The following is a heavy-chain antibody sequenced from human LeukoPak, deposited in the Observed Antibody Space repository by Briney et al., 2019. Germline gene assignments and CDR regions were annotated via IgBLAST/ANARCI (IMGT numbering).Heavy chain of an antibody. V-gene: IGHV3-23*01. J-gene: IGHJ4*02. CDR1: GFTFSSYA. CDR3: ARDSGVDSGGGFDY. Sequence: GGSLRLSCAASGFTFSSYAMSWVRQAPGKGLEWVSAISGSGGSTYYADSVKGRFTISRDNSKNTLYLHMNSLRAEDTAVYYCARDSGVDSGGGFDYWGQGTLVTVSS. CDR2: ISGSGGST. D-gene: IGHD3-10*01.